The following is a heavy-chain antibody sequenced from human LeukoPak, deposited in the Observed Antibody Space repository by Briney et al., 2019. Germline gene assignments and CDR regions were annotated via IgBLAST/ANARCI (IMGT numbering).Heavy chain of an antibody. Sequence: SQTLSLTCTVSGGSISSGGYYWSWIRQHPGKGLEWIGYIYYSGSTYYNPSLKSRVTISVDTSKNQVSLKLSSVTAADTAVYYCARGAGLVVPAAIDYWGQGTLVTVSS. D-gene: IGHD2-2*01. CDR1: GGSISSGGYY. V-gene: IGHV4-31*03. CDR3: ARGAGLVVPAAIDY. CDR2: IYYSGST. J-gene: IGHJ4*02.